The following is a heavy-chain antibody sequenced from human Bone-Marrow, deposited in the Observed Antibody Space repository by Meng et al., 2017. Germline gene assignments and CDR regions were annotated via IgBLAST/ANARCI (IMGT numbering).Heavy chain of an antibody. D-gene: IGHD3-22*01. CDR2: INHSGST. Sequence: SETLSLTRAVYGGSVRGYYWRGIRQPPPKGLEWIGEINHSGSTNYNPSLKSRVTIPVDTSKNQFSLKLSSLTAADTAVYYCARDYYGGSGYWGGIDYWGQVTLVTVSS. CDR1: GGSVRGYY. J-gene: IGHJ4*02. V-gene: IGHV4-34*01. CDR3: ARDYYGGSGYWGGIDY.